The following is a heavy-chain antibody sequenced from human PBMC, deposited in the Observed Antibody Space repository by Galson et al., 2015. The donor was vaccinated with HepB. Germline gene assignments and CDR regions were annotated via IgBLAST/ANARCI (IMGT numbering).Heavy chain of an antibody. Sequence: SETLSLTCTVSGASMNTHYWSWIRQPPGRGLEWIGYIFYSGTTEYNPSLKSRITISIDRSNKRFSLKVRSVTAEDTAVYYCARHPRYGDTVWGQGTLVSISS. CDR2: IFYSGTT. CDR3: ARHPRYGDTV. J-gene: IGHJ4*02. V-gene: IGHV4-59*08. D-gene: IGHD4-17*01. CDR1: GASMNTHY.